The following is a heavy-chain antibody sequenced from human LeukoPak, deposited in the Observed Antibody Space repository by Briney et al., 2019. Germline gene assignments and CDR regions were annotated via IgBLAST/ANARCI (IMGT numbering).Heavy chain of an antibody. D-gene: IGHD2-2*01. CDR2: INPNSGGT. CDR1: GYTFTGYY. J-gene: IGHJ6*03. V-gene: IGHV1-2*02. Sequence: ASVKVSCKASGYTFTGYYMHWVRQAPGQGLEWMGWINPNSGGTNYAQKFQGRVTITTDESTSTAYMELSSLRSEDTAVYYCATARRYCSSTSCSLYYYYYYMDVWGKGTTVTVSS. CDR3: ATARRYCSSTSCSLYYYYYYMDV.